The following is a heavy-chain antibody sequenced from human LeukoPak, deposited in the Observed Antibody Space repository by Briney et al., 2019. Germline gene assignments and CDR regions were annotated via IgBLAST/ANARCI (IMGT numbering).Heavy chain of an antibody. CDR3: ARTDNLDY. V-gene: IGHV3-74*01. CDR2: IKSDGSST. Sequence: PGRSMRLSCAASGFTFSSYGMHWVRQAPGKGQVWVSRIKSDGSSTIYADSVKGRFTVSRDNAKNTLYLQMNSLRAEDTAVYYCARTDNLDYWGQGTLVTVSS. CDR1: GFTFSSYG. J-gene: IGHJ4*02. D-gene: IGHD5-24*01.